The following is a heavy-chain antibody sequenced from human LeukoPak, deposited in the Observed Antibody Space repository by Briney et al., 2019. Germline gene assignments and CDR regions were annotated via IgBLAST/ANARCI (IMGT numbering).Heavy chain of an antibody. D-gene: IGHD5-24*01. CDR3: ARIRDGYNDAYDI. CDR2: INPNSGGT. Sequence: GASVKVSCKASGYTFTGYYMHWVRQAPGQGLEWMGWINPNSGGTNYAQKFQGRVTMTRDTSINTAYMDLSSLSSEDTAIYYCARIRDGYNDAYDIWGQGTVVTVPS. CDR1: GYTFTGYY. V-gene: IGHV1-2*02. J-gene: IGHJ3*02.